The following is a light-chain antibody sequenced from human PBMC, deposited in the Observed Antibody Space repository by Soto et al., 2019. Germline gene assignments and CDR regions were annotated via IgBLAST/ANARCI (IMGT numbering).Light chain of an antibody. CDR1: QSMSSY. V-gene: IGKV1-39*01. CDR3: QQSYSTPRT. Sequence: DIQLTQSPSSLSESVGDRVTITCRASQSMSSYLNWYQQKPGKAPKLLIYAASSLQSGVPSRFSGSGSGTDFTLTISSLQPEDFATYYCQQSYSTPRTFGQGTKVDIK. CDR2: AAS. J-gene: IGKJ1*01.